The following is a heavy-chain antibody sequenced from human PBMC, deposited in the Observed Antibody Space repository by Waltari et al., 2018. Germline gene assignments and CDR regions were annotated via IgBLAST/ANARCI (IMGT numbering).Heavy chain of an antibody. V-gene: IGHV1-2*02. CDR2: INPNSGGT. J-gene: IGHJ5*02. D-gene: IGHD3-3*01. CDR1: GYTFTGYY. CDR3: ARDRHYDFWSGYQTWFDP. Sequence: QVQLVQSGAEVKKPGASVKVSCKASGYTFTGYYMHWVRQAPGQGLEWMGWINPNSGGTNYAQKFQGRVTMTRDTSISTAYMELSRLRSDDTAVYYCARDRHYDFWSGYQTWFDPWGQGTLVTVSS.